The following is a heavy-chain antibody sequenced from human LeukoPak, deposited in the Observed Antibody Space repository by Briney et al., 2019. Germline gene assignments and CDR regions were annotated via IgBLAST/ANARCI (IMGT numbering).Heavy chain of an antibody. CDR2: INHSGST. CDR3: ARPRRAVAGRAFDI. Sequence: SETLSLTCTVSGGSIRSSYYYWGWIRQPPGKGLEWIGEINHSGSTNYNPSLKSRVTISVDTSKNQFSLKLSSVTAADTAVYYCARPRRAVAGRAFDIWGQGTMVTVSS. CDR1: GGSIRSSYYY. J-gene: IGHJ3*02. V-gene: IGHV4-39*07. D-gene: IGHD6-19*01.